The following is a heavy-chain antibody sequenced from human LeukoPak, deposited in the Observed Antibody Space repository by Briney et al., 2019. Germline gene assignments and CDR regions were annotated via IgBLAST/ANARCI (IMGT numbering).Heavy chain of an antibody. CDR3: AKAIGGYSYGYFDY. CDR2: IRYDGSNK. V-gene: IGHV3-30*02. Sequence: GGSLRLSCAPSGFTFSSYGMHWVRQAPGKGLEWVAFIRYDGSNKYYADSVKGRFTISRDNSKNTLYLQMNSLRAEDTAVYYCAKAIGGYSYGYFDYWGQGTLVTVSS. D-gene: IGHD5-18*01. CDR1: GFTFSSYG. J-gene: IGHJ4*02.